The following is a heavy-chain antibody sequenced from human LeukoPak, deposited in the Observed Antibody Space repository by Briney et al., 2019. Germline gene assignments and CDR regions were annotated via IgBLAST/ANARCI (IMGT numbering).Heavy chain of an antibody. CDR1: GGSISSYY. V-gene: IGHV4-4*09. J-gene: IGHJ3*02. CDR3: ARHRQYYYDSSARNAFDI. CDR2: IYTSGST. D-gene: IGHD3-22*01. Sequence: SETLSLTCTVSGGSISSYYWSWIRQPPGKGLEWIGYIYTSGSTNYNPSLKSRVTISVDTSKNQFSLKLSSVTAADTAVYYCARHRQYYYDSSARNAFDIWGQGTVVTVSS.